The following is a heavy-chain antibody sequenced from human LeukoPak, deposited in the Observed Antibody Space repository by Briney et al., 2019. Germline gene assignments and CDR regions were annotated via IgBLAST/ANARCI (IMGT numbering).Heavy chain of an antibody. J-gene: IGHJ4*02. Sequence: VKVSCKAXGGTFSXXAISWVRQAPGQGLEWMGRIIPILGIANYAQKFQGRVTITADKSTSTAYMELSSLRSEDTAVYYCARQTAGYSSSWYLDYWGQGTLVTVSS. CDR3: ARQTAGYSSSWYLDY. V-gene: IGHV1-69*04. CDR2: IIPILGIA. D-gene: IGHD6-13*01. CDR1: GGTFSXXA.